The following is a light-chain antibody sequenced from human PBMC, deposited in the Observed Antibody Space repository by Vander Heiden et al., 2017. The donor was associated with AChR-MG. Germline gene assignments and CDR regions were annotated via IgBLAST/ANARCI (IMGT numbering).Light chain of an antibody. CDR2: AAS. V-gene: IGKV1-39*01. CDR3: QQSYSHTRT. CDR1: QGISSY. J-gene: IGKJ4*02. Sequence: PPPSLSASGGDRVTITCRASQGISSYVAWDQQKPGKDPKLLIYAASSLQSGVPSRGSGSGSGTDFTLTSSSLQPEDFATYYCQQSYSHTRTFGGGTKVEIK.